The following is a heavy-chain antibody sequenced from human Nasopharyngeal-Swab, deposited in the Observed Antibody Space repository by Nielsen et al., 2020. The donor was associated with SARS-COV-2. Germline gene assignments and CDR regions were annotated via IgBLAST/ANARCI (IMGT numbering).Heavy chain of an antibody. V-gene: IGHV4-61*01. J-gene: IGHJ6*02. Sequence: SETLSLTCTVSGGSISSSNYYWSWIRQPPGNGLERIGYIYYSGSTNYNPSLKSRVTISVDTSKNQFSLKLSSVTAADTAVYYCAREGSTSPWNGYYYGMDVWGQGTTVTVSS. CDR1: GGSISSSNYY. D-gene: IGHD2-2*01. CDR2: IYYSGST. CDR3: AREGSTSPWNGYYYGMDV.